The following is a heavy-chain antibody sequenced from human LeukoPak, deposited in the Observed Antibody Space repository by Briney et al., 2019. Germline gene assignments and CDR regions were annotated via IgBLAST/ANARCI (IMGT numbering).Heavy chain of an antibody. V-gene: IGHV4-34*01. CDR2: INHSGST. CDR1: GGSFSGYY. D-gene: IGHD5-24*01. J-gene: IGHJ3*02. CDR3: ARSARPRWPQLGSAFDI. Sequence: KPSETLSLTCAVYGGSFSGYYWSWIRQPPGKGLGWIGEINHSGSTNYNPSLKSRVTISVDTSKNQFSLKLSSVTAADTAVYYCARSARPRWPQLGSAFDIWGQGTMVTVSS.